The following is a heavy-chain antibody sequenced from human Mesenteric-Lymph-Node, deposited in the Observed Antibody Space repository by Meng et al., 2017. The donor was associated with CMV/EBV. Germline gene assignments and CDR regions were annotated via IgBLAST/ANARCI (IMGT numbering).Heavy chain of an antibody. V-gene: IGHV4-59*01. J-gene: IGHJ4*02. CDR3: ARSCSSTTCRLDH. CDR2: IYYSRST. Sequence: PETLSPTRTISGGSISTYSRHWIRQPTGKGLEWIGYIYYSRSTNYNPPLKSRVTISVDASKNQFSLRLSSVTAADTAIYYCARSCSSTTCRLDHWGQGALVTVSS. CDR1: GGSISTYS. D-gene: IGHD2-2*01.